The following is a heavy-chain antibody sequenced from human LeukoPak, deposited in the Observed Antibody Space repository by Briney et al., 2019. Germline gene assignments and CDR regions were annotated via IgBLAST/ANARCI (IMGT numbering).Heavy chain of an antibody. CDR1: GFSVSNARMG. CDR2: IFSDDEK. D-gene: IGHD3-22*01. V-gene: IGHV2-26*01. CDR3: ARTPSSEDSSGYYDY. J-gene: IGHJ4*02. Sequence: SGPTLVNPTETLTLTCTVSGFSVSNARMGVSWIRQPPGKALEWLAHIFSDDEKSYSTSLKSRLTISKDTSKSQVVLTMTNMDPVDTATYYCARTPSSEDSSGYYDYWGQGTLVTVSS.